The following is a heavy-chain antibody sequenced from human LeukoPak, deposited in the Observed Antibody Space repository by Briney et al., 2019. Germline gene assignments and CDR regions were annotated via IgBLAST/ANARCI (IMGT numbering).Heavy chain of an antibody. D-gene: IGHD2-2*01. CDR3: ARDSGYCSSTGCYVHYFDY. Sequence: PGESLRLSCVASGFTLSSYNMKWVRQAPGKRLKWVSSISWRSSDIEYADSVKGRFTVSRDNAKNSLYLQMNSLRAEDTAVYYCARDSGYCSSTGCYVHYFDYWGQGTLVTVSS. CDR1: GFTLSSYN. CDR2: ISWRSSDI. V-gene: IGHV3-21*01. J-gene: IGHJ4*02.